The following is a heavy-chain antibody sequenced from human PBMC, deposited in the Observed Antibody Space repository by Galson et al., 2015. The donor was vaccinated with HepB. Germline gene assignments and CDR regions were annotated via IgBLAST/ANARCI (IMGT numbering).Heavy chain of an antibody. CDR3: AKDIKGGTVTIGY. J-gene: IGHJ4*02. CDR1: GFTFSNYG. V-gene: IGHV3-30*18. Sequence: SLRLSCAASGFTFSNYGMHWVRQAPGKGLEWVAVVSYDGNNEYYADSVKGRFTISRDNSKNTLFLEMSSLTPEDTALYYCAKDIKGGTVTIGYWGQGTLVTVSS. D-gene: IGHD1-26*01. CDR2: VSYDGNNE.